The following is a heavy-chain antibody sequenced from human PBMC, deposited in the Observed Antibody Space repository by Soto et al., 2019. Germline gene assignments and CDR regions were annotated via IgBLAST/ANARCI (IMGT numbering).Heavy chain of an antibody. CDR3: ARDLVLLWFGESHDAFDF. CDR1: GFNIRDLC. CDR2: ISSSGSTI. Sequence: GPMRLPCAASGFNIRDLCMSWIRKEKGKGLEWVSYISSSGSTIYYADSVKGRFTISRDNAKNSLYLQMNSLRAEDTAVYYCARDLVLLWFGESHDAFDFWVQGTMVTVSS. J-gene: IGHJ3*01. D-gene: IGHD3-10*01. V-gene: IGHV3-11*01.